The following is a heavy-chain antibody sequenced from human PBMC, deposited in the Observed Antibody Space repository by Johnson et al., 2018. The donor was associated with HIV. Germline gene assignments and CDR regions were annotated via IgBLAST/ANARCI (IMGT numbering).Heavy chain of an antibody. CDR1: GFTFDDYA. Sequence: VESGGGLVQPGRSLRLSCAASGFTFDDYAMHWVRQAPGKGLEWVSGISWNSGSIGYADSVKGRFTISRDNAKNSLYLQMNSLRMEDTAIYYCAKGHSSGYPKDAFDVWGRGTIVTVSS. CDR3: AKGHSSGYPKDAFDV. J-gene: IGHJ3*01. V-gene: IGHV3-9*01. D-gene: IGHD3-22*01. CDR2: ISWNSGSI.